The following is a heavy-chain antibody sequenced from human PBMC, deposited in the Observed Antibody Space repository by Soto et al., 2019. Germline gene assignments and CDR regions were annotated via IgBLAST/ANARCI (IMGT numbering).Heavy chain of an antibody. V-gene: IGHV4-59*01. CDR3: AGGGGYSYGYGNDYYYYGMDV. D-gene: IGHD5-18*01. J-gene: IGHJ6*02. Sequence: SETLSLTCTVSGGSISSYYWSWIRQPPGKGLEWIGYIYYSGSTNYNPSLKSRVTISVDTSKNQFSLKLSSVTAADTAVYYCAGGGGYSYGYGNDYYYYGMDVGGQGTTVPVSS. CDR2: IYYSGST. CDR1: GGSISSYY.